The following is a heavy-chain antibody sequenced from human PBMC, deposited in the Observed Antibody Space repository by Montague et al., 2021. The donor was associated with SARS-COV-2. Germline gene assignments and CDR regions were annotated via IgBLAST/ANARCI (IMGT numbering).Heavy chain of an antibody. CDR2: IYFTGXT. Sequence: ETLSLTCSVSGDSISRSHYFWAWIRQPPGMGLEWIGSIYFTGXTXYXXSLKSRVTISIDTSKNHFSLRLSSVTAADSAVFYCARWGLNNAFDIWGLGTMITISS. J-gene: IGHJ3*02. CDR3: ARWGLNNAFDI. V-gene: IGHV4-39*02. D-gene: IGHD1/OR15-1a*01. CDR1: GDSISRSHYF.